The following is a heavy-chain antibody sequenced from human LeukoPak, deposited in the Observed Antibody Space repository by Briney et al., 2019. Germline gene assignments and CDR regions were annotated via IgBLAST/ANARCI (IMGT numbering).Heavy chain of an antibody. CDR1: GGSFSGYY. D-gene: IGHD2-2*01. CDR3: AREYCSSTSCYGPRRYSDY. CDR2: INHSGST. V-gene: IGHV4-34*01. J-gene: IGHJ4*02. Sequence: SETLSLTCAVYGGSFSGYYWSWIRQPPGKGLEWIGEINHSGSTNYNPSLKSRVTISVDTSKNQFSLKLSSVTAADTAVYYCAREYCSSTSCYGPRRYSDYWGQGTLVTVSS.